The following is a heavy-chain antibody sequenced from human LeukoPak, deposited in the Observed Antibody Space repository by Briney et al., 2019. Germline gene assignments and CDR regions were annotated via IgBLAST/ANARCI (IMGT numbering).Heavy chain of an antibody. CDR1: GFTVSSHY. J-gene: IGHJ3*01. D-gene: IGHD6-19*01. Sequence: PGGSLRLSCVSSGFTVSSHYMTWVRQAPEKGLEWVSLIYSGGTTYSADSVKGRFTISRDISNNTLYLHVNSLRAEDTAVYYCARVGVIESVPGTGGYDAFDVWGQGTMVTVSS. CDR3: ARVGVIESVPGTGGYDAFDV. CDR2: IYSGGTT. V-gene: IGHV3-53*01.